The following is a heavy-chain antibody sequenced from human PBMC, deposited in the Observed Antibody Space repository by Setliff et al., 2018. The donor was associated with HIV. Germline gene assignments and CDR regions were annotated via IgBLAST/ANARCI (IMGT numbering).Heavy chain of an antibody. D-gene: IGHD3-10*01. CDR3: ARATSGTILDY. CDR1: GYTLSTYL. J-gene: IGHJ4*02. Sequence: ASVKVSCKASGYTLSTYLIAWVRQAPGQGLEWMGWISPFNGNTNYAQKLQGRVTVTSDKSTSIAYLELRSLRSDDTAIYYCARATSGTILDYWGQGTLVTVSS. CDR2: ISPFNGNT. V-gene: IGHV1-18*01.